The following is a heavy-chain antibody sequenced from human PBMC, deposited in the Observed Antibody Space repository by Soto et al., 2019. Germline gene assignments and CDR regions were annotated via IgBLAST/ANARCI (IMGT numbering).Heavy chain of an antibody. CDR2: IYSGGST. Sequence: GGSLRLSCAASGFTVSSNYMSWVRQAPGKGLEWVSVIYSGGSTYYADSVKGRFTISRENSKNTLYLQMNSTRAEDTAVYYCARGHRIKAGLRGYSGYGNYFDYWGQGTLVTVSS. V-gene: IGHV3-66*01. CDR3: ARGHRIKAGLRGYSGYGNYFDY. D-gene: IGHD5-12*01. J-gene: IGHJ4*02. CDR1: GFTVSSNY.